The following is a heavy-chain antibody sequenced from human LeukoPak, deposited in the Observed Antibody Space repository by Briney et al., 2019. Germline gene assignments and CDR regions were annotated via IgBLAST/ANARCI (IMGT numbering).Heavy chain of an antibody. CDR1: GFTFSSYA. D-gene: IGHD6-19*01. Sequence: PPGGSLRLSCAASGFTFSSYAMSWVRQAPGKGLEWVSAISSSGGSTYYADSVKGRFTISRDNSKNTLYLQMNSLRAEDTAVYYCAKDKGGIAVAGNFDYWGQGTLVTVSS. J-gene: IGHJ4*02. V-gene: IGHV3-23*01. CDR2: ISSSGGST. CDR3: AKDKGGIAVAGNFDY.